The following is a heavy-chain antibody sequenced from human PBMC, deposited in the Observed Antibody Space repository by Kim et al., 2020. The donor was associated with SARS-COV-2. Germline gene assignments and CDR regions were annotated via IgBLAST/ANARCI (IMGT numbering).Heavy chain of an antibody. CDR1: GFTVSSNY. J-gene: IGHJ2*01. CDR3: SRDIRGYSYGWYFYL. D-gene: IGHD5-18*01. CDR2: IYSGGST. V-gene: IGHV3-66*01. Sequence: GGSLRLSCSASGFTVSSNYMSWVRQAPGKGLEWVSVIYSGGSTYYSDSVKGRFTISRDNSKNTLYLQMNSLRAEDTAVYYCSRDIRGYSYGWYFYLWGRG.